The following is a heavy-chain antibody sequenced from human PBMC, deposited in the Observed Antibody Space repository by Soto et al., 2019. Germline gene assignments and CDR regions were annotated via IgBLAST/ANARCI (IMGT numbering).Heavy chain of an antibody. CDR2: IYHSGRT. CDR3: ARGGQYNWNYGWFDP. D-gene: IGHD1-7*01. Sequence: SETLSLTCAVSGYSITSGYYWAWIRQPPGKGLEWIGSIYHSGRTYYNPALKSRVAISVDTSKNQFSQRLSSVTAADTAVYYCARGGQYNWNYGWFDPWGQGTLVTVSS. J-gene: IGHJ5*02. CDR1: GYSITSGYY. V-gene: IGHV4-38-2*01.